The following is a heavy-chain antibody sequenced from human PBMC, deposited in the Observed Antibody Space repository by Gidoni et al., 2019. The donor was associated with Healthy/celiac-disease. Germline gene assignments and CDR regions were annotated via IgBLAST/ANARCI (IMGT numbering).Heavy chain of an antibody. CDR3: ARDTYGDYAKYYFDY. V-gene: IGHV1-18*01. Sequence: QVPLVQSASEVKKPGSSVHVSCNASGYSFTSCVIRWVRQAPGQGLEWMGWISAYNGNTKDAQKPQGRVTMTTDTSTSTAYMERRSLRSDDTAVYDCARDTYGDYAKYYFDYWGQGTLVTVSS. CDR2: ISAYNGNT. CDR1: GYSFTSCV. J-gene: IGHJ4*02. D-gene: IGHD4-17*01.